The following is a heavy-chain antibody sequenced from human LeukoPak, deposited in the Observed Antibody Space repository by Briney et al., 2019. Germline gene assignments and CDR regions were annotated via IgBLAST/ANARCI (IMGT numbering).Heavy chain of an antibody. D-gene: IGHD2-21*02. CDR2: IYYSGST. CDR3: ARRAAVAYYCGGDCSHFDY. V-gene: IGHV4-59*01. Sequence: SETLSLTCTVSGGSISSYYWSWIRQPPGKGLEWIGYIYYSGSTNYNPSLKIRVTISVDTSKNQFSLKLSSVTAADTAVYYCARRAAVAYYCGGDCSHFDYWGQGTLVTVSS. J-gene: IGHJ4*02. CDR1: GGSISSYY.